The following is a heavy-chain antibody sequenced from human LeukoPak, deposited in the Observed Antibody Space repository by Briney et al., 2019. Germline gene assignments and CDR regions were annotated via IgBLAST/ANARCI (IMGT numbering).Heavy chain of an antibody. CDR2: IYYSGST. V-gene: IGHV4-39*07. CDR3: ARVAEMATIIDY. CDR1: GGSISSSRDY. J-gene: IGHJ4*02. Sequence: SETLSLTCTVSGGSISSSRDYWAWLRQPPGKGLEWIANIYYSGSTYYSPSLKSRVTISVDTSKNQFSLKLSSVTAADTAVYYCARVAEMATIIDYWGQGTLVTVSS. D-gene: IGHD5-24*01.